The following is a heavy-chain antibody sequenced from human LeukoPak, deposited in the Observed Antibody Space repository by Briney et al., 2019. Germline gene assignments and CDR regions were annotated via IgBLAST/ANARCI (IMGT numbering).Heavy chain of an antibody. D-gene: IGHD3-22*01. CDR2: ISYDGSNK. J-gene: IGHJ4*02. CDR3: AKQRTMIVD. Sequence: PGGSLRLSCAASGFTFSSYGMHWVRQAPGKGLEWVAVISYDGSNKYYADSVKGRFTISRDNSKNTLYLQMNSLRAEDTAVYYCAKQRTMIVDWGQGTLVTVSS. CDR1: GFTFSSYG. V-gene: IGHV3-30*18.